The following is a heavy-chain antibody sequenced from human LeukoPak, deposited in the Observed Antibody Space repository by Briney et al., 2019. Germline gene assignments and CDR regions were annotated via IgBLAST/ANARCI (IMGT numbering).Heavy chain of an antibody. CDR1: GYTFTGYY. CDR3: AVYDSSGYPLIDY. J-gene: IGHJ4*02. D-gene: IGHD3-22*01. Sequence: GASVKVSCKASGYTFTGYYMHWVRQAPGQGLEWMGWINPNSGGTNYAQKFQGRVTMTRDTSISPAYMELSRLRSDDTAVYYCAVYDSSGYPLIDYWGQGTLVTVSS. CDR2: INPNSGGT. V-gene: IGHV1-2*02.